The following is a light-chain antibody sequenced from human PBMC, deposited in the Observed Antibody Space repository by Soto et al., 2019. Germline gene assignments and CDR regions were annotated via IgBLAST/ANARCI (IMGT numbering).Light chain of an antibody. CDR1: SSDIGGYNY. J-gene: IGLJ3*02. CDR2: EVS. CDR3: TSYAGSNNLV. Sequence: HSALTQPPSASGSPGQSFTISCTGTSSDIGGYNYVSWYQQHPGKAPKLIIYEVSKRPSGVPDRFSGSKSGNTAALTVSGLQAEDEADYYCTSYAGSNNLVFAGGTKLTVL. V-gene: IGLV2-8*01.